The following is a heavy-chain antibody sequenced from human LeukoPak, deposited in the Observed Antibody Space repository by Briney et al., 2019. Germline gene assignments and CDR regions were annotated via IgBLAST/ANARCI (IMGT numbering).Heavy chain of an antibody. D-gene: IGHD5-24*01. Sequence: SETLSLTCTVSGGSIRSYYWSWIRQPPGKGLEWIGYIYTSGRTNYNPSLKSRVTISVDTSKNQFSLYLSSVTAADTAVYYWARHNRWVPPDIWGQGTMVTVSS. CDR2: IYTSGRT. CDR1: GGSIRSYY. CDR3: ARHNRWVPPDI. V-gene: IGHV4-4*08. J-gene: IGHJ3*02.